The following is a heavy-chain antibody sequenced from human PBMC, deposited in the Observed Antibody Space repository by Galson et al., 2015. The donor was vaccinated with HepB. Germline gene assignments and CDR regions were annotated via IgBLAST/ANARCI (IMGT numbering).Heavy chain of an antibody. CDR1: GYTFNRYA. CDR2: INSGNGNT. J-gene: IGHJ4*02. CDR3: AREAYGSGNWAFDY. D-gene: IGHD3-10*01. V-gene: IGHV1-3*01. Sequence: SVKVSCKAFGYTFNRYAIHWLRQAPGQSLEWMGWINSGNGNTKYSQKFQDRVTLTRDTSATTLYMELRGLRFEDTAVYYCAREAYGSGNWAFDYWGQGTLATVSS.